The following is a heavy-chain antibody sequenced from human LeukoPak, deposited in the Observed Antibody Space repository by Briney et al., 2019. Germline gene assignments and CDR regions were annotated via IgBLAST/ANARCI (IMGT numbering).Heavy chain of an antibody. CDR2: ISSSGSTI. J-gene: IGHJ4*02. Sequence: GGSLRLSCAASGFTFSSYEMNWVRQAPGKGLEWVSYISSSGSTIYYADSVKGRFTISRDNAKNSPYLQMNSLRAEDTAVYYCARGWELLPFDYWGQGTLVTVSS. D-gene: IGHD1-26*01. V-gene: IGHV3-48*03. CDR1: GFTFSSYE. CDR3: ARGWELLPFDY.